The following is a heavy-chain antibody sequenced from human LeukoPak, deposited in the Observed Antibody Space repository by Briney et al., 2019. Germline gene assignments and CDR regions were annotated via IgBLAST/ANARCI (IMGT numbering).Heavy chain of an antibody. V-gene: IGHV1-69*06. CDR2: IIPIFGTA. D-gene: IGHD6-19*01. CDR3: ARDLLAVAGTDYYYYMDV. CDR1: GGTFSSYA. Sequence: GASVKVSCKASGGTFSSYAISWVRRAPGQGLEWMGGIIPIFGTANYAQKFQGRVTITADKSTSTAYMELSSLRSEDTAVYYCARDLLAVAGTDYYYYMDVWGKGTTVTVSS. J-gene: IGHJ6*03.